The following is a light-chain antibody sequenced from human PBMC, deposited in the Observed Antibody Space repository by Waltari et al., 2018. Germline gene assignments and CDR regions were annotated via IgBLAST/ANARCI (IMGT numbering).Light chain of an antibody. CDR1: QSLSSH. CDR2: AAS. Sequence: DIQITQSPSSLSASVGDRVTITCRASQSLSSHLNWYQQKPGKAPKLLFYAASSLQSGVPSRFSGSGSGTDFTLTISSLQPEDFATYYCEQSYSTPRPFGQGTKVEIK. J-gene: IGKJ1*01. CDR3: EQSYSTPRP. V-gene: IGKV1-39*01.